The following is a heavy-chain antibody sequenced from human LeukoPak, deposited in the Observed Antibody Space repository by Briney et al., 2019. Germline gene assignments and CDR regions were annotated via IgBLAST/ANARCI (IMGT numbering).Heavy chain of an antibody. Sequence: SETLSLTCTVSGDSISSYYCNWIRQPAGKGLEYIGRIYSTGSTNYNPSLKSRVTMSVDTSKNHFSLKLSSVTAADTTVYYCATTTSILAFDIWGQGTTVTVSS. V-gene: IGHV4-4*07. J-gene: IGHJ3*02. CDR1: GDSISSYY. D-gene: IGHD3-3*01. CDR2: IYSTGST. CDR3: ATTTSILAFDI.